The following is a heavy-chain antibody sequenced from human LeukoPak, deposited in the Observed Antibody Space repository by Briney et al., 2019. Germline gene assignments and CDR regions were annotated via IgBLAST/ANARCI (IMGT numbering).Heavy chain of an antibody. D-gene: IGHD6-13*01. J-gene: IGHJ3*02. CDR3: ALDSSGWSDDSFDI. V-gene: IGHV4-59*01. CDR1: GGSFSGYY. CDR2: IYYSGST. Sequence: SETLSLTCAVYGGSFSGYYWSWIRQPPGKGLEWIGYIYYSGSTNYNPSLKSRVTMSIDTSKNQFSLNLNSVTAADTAVYYCALDSSGWSDDSFDIWGQGTMVTVSS.